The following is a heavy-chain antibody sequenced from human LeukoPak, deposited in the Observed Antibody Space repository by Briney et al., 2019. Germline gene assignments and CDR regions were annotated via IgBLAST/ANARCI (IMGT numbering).Heavy chain of an antibody. V-gene: IGHV4-34*01. CDR1: GGSFSGYC. CDR3: ARERVAAAGTPWFDP. D-gene: IGHD6-13*01. Sequence: SETLSLTCAVYGGSFSGYCWSWIRQPPGKGLEWIGEINHSGSTNYNPSLKSRVTISVDTSKNQFSLKLSSVTAADTAVYYCARERVAAAGTPWFDPWGQGTLVTVSS. CDR2: INHSGST. J-gene: IGHJ5*02.